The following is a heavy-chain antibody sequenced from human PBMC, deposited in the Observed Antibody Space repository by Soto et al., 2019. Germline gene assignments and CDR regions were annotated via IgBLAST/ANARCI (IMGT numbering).Heavy chain of an antibody. J-gene: IGHJ4*02. CDR3: ARDPYLDY. CDR1: GFTSRSYW. Sequence: EVQLVESGGGLVQPGGSLRLSCGASGFTSRSYWMSWVRQAPGKGLEWVANINQGGSGEYYLDSVRGRFTISRDNAKNTVYLQMNSLTPDDTAIYYCARDPYLDYWGQGTLVTVSS. CDR2: INQGGSGE. V-gene: IGHV3-7*01.